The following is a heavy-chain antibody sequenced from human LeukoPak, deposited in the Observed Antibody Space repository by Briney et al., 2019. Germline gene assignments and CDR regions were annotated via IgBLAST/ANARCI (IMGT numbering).Heavy chain of an antibody. Sequence: GASVKVSCKASGYTFTGYYMHWVRQAPGQGLEWMGWINTHSGGTNYAQKFQGRVTMTRDTSISTACMELSRLRSDDTAVYYCARVGRGYSYGYFDYWGQGTLVTVSS. V-gene: IGHV1-2*02. CDR1: GYTFTGYY. J-gene: IGHJ4*02. CDR2: INTHSGGT. CDR3: ARVGRGYSYGYFDY. D-gene: IGHD5-18*01.